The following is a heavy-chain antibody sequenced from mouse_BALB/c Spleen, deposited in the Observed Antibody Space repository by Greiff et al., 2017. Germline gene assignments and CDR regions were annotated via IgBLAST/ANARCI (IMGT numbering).Heavy chain of an antibody. CDR1: GFNIKDTY. Sequence: VQLQQSGAELVKPGASVKLSCTASGFNIKDTYMHWVKQRPEQGLEWIGRIDPANGNTKYDPKFQGKATITADTSSNTAYLQLSSLTSEDTAVYYCARPYHDGSYWYFDVWGAGTTVTVSS. J-gene: IGHJ1*01. D-gene: IGHD1-1*01. CDR3: ARPYHDGSYWYFDV. CDR2: IDPANGNT. V-gene: IGHV14-3*02.